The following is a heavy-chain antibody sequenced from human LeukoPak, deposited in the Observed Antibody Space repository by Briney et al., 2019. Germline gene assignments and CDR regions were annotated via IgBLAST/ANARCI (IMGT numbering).Heavy chain of an antibody. D-gene: IGHD3-16*02. Sequence: ASVKVSCKAYGYSFTTYAMNWLRQAPGQGLEWMGWINPNTGNPTYAPGFTGRFVFSLDTSVSTAYLQISGLKADDTAVYYCARAYQPLGGLSLPDYWGQGTLVSVSS. J-gene: IGHJ4*02. CDR2: INPNTGNP. V-gene: IGHV7-4-1*02. CDR1: GYSFTTYA. CDR3: ARAYQPLGGLSLPDY.